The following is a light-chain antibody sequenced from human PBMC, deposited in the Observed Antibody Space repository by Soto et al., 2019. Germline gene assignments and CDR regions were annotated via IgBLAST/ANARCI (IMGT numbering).Light chain of an antibody. CDR2: GTS. Sequence: GASQAPGRLSLSPGDRATLSCRASQSFPSNYFAWYQQKSGQPPRLLISGTSNRATGIPDRFSGSGSGRDFTLTISRLEPEDFAAYFCQQFGNSPWTFGQGTKVDIK. J-gene: IGKJ1*01. CDR1: QSFPSNY. V-gene: IGKV3-20*01. CDR3: QQFGNSPWT.